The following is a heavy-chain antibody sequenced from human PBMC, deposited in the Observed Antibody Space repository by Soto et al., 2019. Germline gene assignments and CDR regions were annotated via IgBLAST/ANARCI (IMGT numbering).Heavy chain of an antibody. CDR3: ARGRYCLTGRCFPNWFDS. V-gene: IGHV4-30-4*01. CDR1: GDSISNLDYF. D-gene: IGHD7-27*01. CDR2: IYKSATT. Sequence: SETLSLTCSVSGDSISNLDYFWAWIRQPPGQALEYIGYIYKSATTYYNPSFESRVAISVDTSKSQFSLNVTSMTAADTAVYFCARGRYCLTGRCFPNWFDSWGQGALVTVSS. J-gene: IGHJ5*01.